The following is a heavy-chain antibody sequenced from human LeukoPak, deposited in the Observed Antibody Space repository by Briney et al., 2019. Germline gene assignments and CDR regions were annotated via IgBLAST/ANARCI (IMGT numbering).Heavy chain of an antibody. Sequence: GGSLRLSCAPSGFTFTSYTISWVRHAPRERLEWGSPISSSGGSTYYADSVKGRFTISRENSKNTLYLQMNSLRAEETAVYYCAKLTGTTGGADYWGQGTLVTVSS. V-gene: IGHV3-23*01. CDR1: GFTFTSYT. D-gene: IGHD1-1*01. CDR3: AKLTGTTGGADY. CDR2: ISSSGGST. J-gene: IGHJ4*02.